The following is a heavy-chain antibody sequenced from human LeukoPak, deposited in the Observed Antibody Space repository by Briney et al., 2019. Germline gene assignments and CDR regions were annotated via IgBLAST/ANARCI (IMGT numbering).Heavy chain of an antibody. J-gene: IGHJ6*02. Sequence: PGGSLRLSCAASGFTFSSYGMHWVRQAPGKGLEWVAVISYDGSNKYYADSVKGRFTISRDNSKNTLYLQMNSLRAEDTAVYYCAKDIERYYYYYGMDVWGQGTTVNVSS. D-gene: IGHD1-26*01. CDR1: GFTFSSYG. V-gene: IGHV3-30*18. CDR2: ISYDGSNK. CDR3: AKDIERYYYYYGMDV.